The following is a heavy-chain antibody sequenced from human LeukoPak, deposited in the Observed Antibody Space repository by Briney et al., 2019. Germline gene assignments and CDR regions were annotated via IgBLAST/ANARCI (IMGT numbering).Heavy chain of an antibody. Sequence: PSETLSLTCTVSGRSISSSRYYWGWIRQPPGKGLDWIGGSYYSGSTYYNPSLKSRVTISVDTSKNQFSLKLSSVTAADTAVYYCASEAKSKYYYDSSGYYYYFDYWGQGTLVTVSS. CDR1: GRSISSSRYY. CDR2: SYYSGST. J-gene: IGHJ4*02. V-gene: IGHV4-39*01. CDR3: ASEAKSKYYYDSSGYYYYFDY. D-gene: IGHD3-22*01.